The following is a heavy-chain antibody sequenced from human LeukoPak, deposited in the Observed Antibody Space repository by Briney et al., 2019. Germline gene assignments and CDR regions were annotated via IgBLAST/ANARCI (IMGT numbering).Heavy chain of an antibody. D-gene: IGHD1-14*01. V-gene: IGHV3-74*01. CDR1: GFTFSTYW. CDR3: GRVVTTSED. CDR2: INSDGSSA. J-gene: IGHJ4*02. Sequence: GGSLRLSCAASGFTFSTYWMHWVRQAPGKGLVWVSRINSDGSSADYADSVKGRFTISRDNAKNTLYLQMNSLRAEDTAIYYCGRVVTTSEDWGQGILVTVSS.